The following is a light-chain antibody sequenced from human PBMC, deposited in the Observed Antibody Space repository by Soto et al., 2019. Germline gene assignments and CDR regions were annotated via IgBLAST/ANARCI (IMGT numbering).Light chain of an antibody. J-gene: IGKJ4*01. CDR1: QRVSSY. CDR2: DAS. V-gene: IGKV3-11*01. CDR3: QQRSTALT. Sequence: EIVLTQSQATLSLSPGERATLSCRASQRVSSYLAWYQQKPGQAPRLLIYDASNRATGIQARFSGSGSGTDFTLTISSLEPEDFAVYYCQQRSTALTGGGGTKVEIK.